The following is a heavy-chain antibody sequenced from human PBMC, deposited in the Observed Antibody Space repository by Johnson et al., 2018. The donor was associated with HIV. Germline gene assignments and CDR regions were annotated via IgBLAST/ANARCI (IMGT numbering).Heavy chain of an antibody. D-gene: IGHD1-26*01. J-gene: IGHJ3*02. CDR2: ISYDGSNK. CDR3: ARDAGLVGATSGGPPVNAFDI. CDR1: GFTFSSYA. Sequence: QEQLVESGGGVVQPGRSLRLSCAASGFTFSSYAMHWVRQAPGKGLEWVAVISYDGSNKYYADSVKGRFTISRDNSKNTLYLQMNSLRAEDTAVYYCARDAGLVGATSGGPPVNAFDIWGQGTMVTVSS. V-gene: IGHV3-30-3*01.